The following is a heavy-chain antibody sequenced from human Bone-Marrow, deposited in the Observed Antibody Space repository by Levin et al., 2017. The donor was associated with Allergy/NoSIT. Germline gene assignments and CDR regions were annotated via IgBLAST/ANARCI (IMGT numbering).Heavy chain of an antibody. CDR1: GFSFRYYG. Sequence: GGSLRLSCAASGFSFRYYGMSWVRLAPGKGLEWVSSISTNDAGTYYANSVKGRFTISRDNSNNTLFLQMNSLRVEDTAIYYCAKDWQQLPWGDWFDPWGQGTLVTVSS. CDR3: AKDWQQLPWGDWFDP. CDR2: ISTNDAGT. V-gene: IGHV3-23*01. D-gene: IGHD6-13*01. J-gene: IGHJ5*02.